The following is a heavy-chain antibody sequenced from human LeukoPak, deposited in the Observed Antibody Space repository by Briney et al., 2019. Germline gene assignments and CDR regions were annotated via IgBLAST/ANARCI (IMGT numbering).Heavy chain of an antibody. V-gene: IGHV4-34*01. CDR1: GGSFSGYY. CDR3: GREGLGYSSGWFFY. Sequence: PSETLSLTCAVYGGSFSGYYWSWIRQPPGKGLEWIGEINHSGSTNYNPSLKSRVTISVDTSKNQFSLKLSSVTAADTAVYYCGREGLGYSSGWFFYWGQGTLVTVSS. CDR2: INHSGST. J-gene: IGHJ4*02. D-gene: IGHD6-19*01.